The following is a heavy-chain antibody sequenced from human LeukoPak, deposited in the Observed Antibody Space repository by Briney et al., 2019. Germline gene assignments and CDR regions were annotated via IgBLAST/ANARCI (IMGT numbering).Heavy chain of an antibody. CDR1: GFTFNHYV. Sequence: GGSLRLSCVASGFTFNHYVLHWVRHAPGKGLEWVAVISYHGRDVYYADSVKGRFTISRDNSKNTQYLEMNSLRPKDTAVYYCAREAAANPGDYYYGMDVWGQGTTVTVPS. J-gene: IGHJ6*02. CDR2: ISYHGRDV. CDR3: AREAAANPGDYYYGMDV. D-gene: IGHD2-2*01. V-gene: IGHV3-30*03.